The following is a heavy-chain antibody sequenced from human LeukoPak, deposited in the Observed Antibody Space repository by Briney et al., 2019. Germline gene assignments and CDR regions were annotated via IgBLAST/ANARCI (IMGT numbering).Heavy chain of an antibody. CDR1: GGTFSSYA. V-gene: IGHV1-18*01. D-gene: IGHD3-10*01. Sequence: GASVKVSCKASGGTFSSYAISWVRQAPGQGLEWMGWISAYNGNTNYAQKLQGRVTMTTDTSTSTAYMELRSLRSDDTAVYYCARRPITMVRGVIITWFDPWGQGTLVTVSS. CDR3: ARRPITMVRGVIITWFDP. J-gene: IGHJ5*02. CDR2: ISAYNGNT.